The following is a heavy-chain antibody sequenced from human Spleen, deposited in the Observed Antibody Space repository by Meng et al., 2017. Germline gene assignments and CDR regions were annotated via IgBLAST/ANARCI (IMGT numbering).Heavy chain of an antibody. V-gene: IGHV4-34*01. CDR2: INHSGNT. CDR1: GGVFSGYD. D-gene: IGHD5-12*01. Sequence: VELGPWGAGLLKLSAPPSLTFAVYGGVFSGYDWSWIRQPPGKGLEWIGEINHSGNTNYNPSLERRVTISVDTSKNQFSLKLRSVTAADTAVYYCARDSGYDGNWGQGTLVTVSS. CDR3: ARDSGYDGN. J-gene: IGHJ4*02.